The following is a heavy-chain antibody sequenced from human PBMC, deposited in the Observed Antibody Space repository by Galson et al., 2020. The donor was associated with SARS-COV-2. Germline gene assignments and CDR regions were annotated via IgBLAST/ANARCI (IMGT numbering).Heavy chain of an antibody. CDR1: GGSFSGYY. D-gene: IGHD4-17*01. V-gene: IGHV4-34*01. CDR3: ASPYQDYGSFDY. Sequence: SETLSLTCAVYGGSFSGYYWSWIRQPPGKGLEWIGEINHSGSTNYNPSLKSRVTISVDTSKNQFSLKLSSVTAADTAVYYCASPYQDYGSFDYWGQGTLVTVSS. J-gene: IGHJ4*02. CDR2: INHSGST.